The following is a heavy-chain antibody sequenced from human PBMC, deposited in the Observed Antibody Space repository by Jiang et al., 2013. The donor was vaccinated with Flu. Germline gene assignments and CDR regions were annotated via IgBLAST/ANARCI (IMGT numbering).Heavy chain of an antibody. Sequence: GVVQPGRSLGLSCAASGFTFSNYGMHWVRQAPGKGLEWVAVISHDGSKTYYADSVKGRFTISRDNSKNTLFLQMNSLRPDDTAVYHCAKDAPGASVSLTGPFDYWGQGNLVSVSS. CDR2: ISHDGSKT. J-gene: IGHJ4*02. CDR3: AKDAPGASVSLTGPFDY. D-gene: IGHD1-14*01. V-gene: IGHV3-30*18. CDR1: GFTFSNYG.